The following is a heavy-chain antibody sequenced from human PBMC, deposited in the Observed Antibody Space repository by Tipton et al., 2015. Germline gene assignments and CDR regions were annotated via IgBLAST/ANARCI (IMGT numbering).Heavy chain of an antibody. CDR3: ARARGRHGGLFDS. D-gene: IGHD4-23*01. J-gene: IGHJ4*02. V-gene: IGHV4-38-2*01. CDR2: ISHSGNT. Sequence: TLSLTCAVSAYSISSDYYWGWIRQPPGKGLEWIGSISHSGNTYYNPSPKSRVTMSRDTSKNQFSLKLTSVTAADTAVYYCARARGRHGGLFDSWGQGILVTVSS. CDR1: AYSISSDYY.